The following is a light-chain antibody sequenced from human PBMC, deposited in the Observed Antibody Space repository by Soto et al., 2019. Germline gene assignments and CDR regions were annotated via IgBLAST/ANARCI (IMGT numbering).Light chain of an antibody. Sequence: ESVLTQSPGTLSLSPGERATLSCRASQSVSSTYLAWYQQKPGQPPRLLIYGASSRATGIPDRFSGRGSATDFTLTITRMESEDFAVYYYQQYGSSPVTFGQGTRLDI. CDR2: GAS. CDR3: QQYGSSPVT. J-gene: IGKJ5*01. CDR1: QSVSSTY. V-gene: IGKV3-20*01.